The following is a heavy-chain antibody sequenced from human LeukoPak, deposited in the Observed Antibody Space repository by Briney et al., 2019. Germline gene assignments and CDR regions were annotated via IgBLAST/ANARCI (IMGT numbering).Heavy chain of an antibody. D-gene: IGHD3-9*01. CDR3: ARVDDILTGPFDY. V-gene: IGHV4-61*01. J-gene: IGHJ4*02. CDR2: IYYSGST. Sequence: PSETLSLTCTVSGGSVSSGSYHWSWIRQPPGKGLEWIGYIYYSGSTNYNPSLKSRVTISVDTSKNQFSLKLSSVTAADTAVYYCARVDDILTGPFDYWGQGTLVTVSS. CDR1: GGSVSSGSYH.